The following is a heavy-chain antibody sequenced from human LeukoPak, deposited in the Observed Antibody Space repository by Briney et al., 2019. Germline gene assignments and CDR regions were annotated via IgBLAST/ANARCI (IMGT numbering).Heavy chain of an antibody. CDR2: IYYSGST. J-gene: IGHJ4*02. D-gene: IGHD5-18*01. CDR1: GGSISSYY. CDR3: ARLRYSYVLYYFDY. V-gene: IGHV4-59*01. Sequence: SETLSLTCTVSGGSISSYYWSWIRQPPGKGLEWIGYIYYSGSTNYNPSLKSRVTISVDTSKNQFSLKLSSVTAADTAVYYCARLRYSYVLYYFDYWGQGTLVTVSS.